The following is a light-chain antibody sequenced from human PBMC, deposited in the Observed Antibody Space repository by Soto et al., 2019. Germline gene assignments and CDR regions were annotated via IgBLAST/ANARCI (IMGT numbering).Light chain of an antibody. CDR1: DIGSKS. Sequence: SYELSQPPSVSVAPGQTARITCGGTDIGSKSVHWYQQKPGQAPVLVVYDDTDRPSGIPERFSGSNSGNTATLTISRVEAGDEADYYCQVWDSSNDQGVFGGGTKLTVL. CDR3: QVWDSSNDQGV. J-gene: IGLJ2*01. V-gene: IGLV3-21*02. CDR2: DDT.